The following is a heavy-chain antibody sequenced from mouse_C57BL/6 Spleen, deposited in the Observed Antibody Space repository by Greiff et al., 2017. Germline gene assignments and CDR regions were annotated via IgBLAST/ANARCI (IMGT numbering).Heavy chain of an antibody. CDR1: GYTFTSYW. D-gene: IGHD2-2*01. V-gene: IGHV1-53*01. CDR2: INPSNGGT. CDR3: ARRDYGYPYWYFDV. Sequence: QVQLKQPGTELVKPGASVKLSCKASGYTFTSYWMHWVKQRPGQGLEWIGNINPSNGGTNYNEKFKSKATLTVDKSSSTAYMQLSSLTSEDSAVYYCARRDYGYPYWYFDVWGTGTTVTVSS. J-gene: IGHJ1*03.